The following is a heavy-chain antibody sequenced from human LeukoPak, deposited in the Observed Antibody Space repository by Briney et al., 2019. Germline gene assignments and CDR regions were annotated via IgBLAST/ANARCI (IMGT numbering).Heavy chain of an antibody. Sequence: PSETLSLTCAVYGGSFSDYYWSWIRQPPGKGLEWIGSIYYSGGTYYNPSLKSRVTISVDTSKNQFSLKLNSVTAADTAVYYCATRSYYDTSGVYGMDVWGQGTTVTVSS. D-gene: IGHD3-22*01. V-gene: IGHV4-34*01. J-gene: IGHJ6*02. CDR1: GGSFSDYY. CDR2: IYYSGGT. CDR3: ATRSYYDTSGVYGMDV.